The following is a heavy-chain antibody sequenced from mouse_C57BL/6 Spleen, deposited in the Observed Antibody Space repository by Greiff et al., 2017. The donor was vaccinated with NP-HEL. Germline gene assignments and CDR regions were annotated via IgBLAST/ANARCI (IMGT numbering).Heavy chain of an antibody. CDR2: ISSGSSTI. J-gene: IGHJ4*01. V-gene: IGHV5-17*01. Sequence: EVKLVESGGGLVKPGGSLKLSCAASGFTFSDYGMHWVRQAPEKGLEWVAYISSGSSTIYYADTVKGRFTISRDNAKNTLFLQMTSLRSEDTAMYYCERDRYDYDDAMDYWGQGTSVTVSS. D-gene: IGHD2-4*01. CDR1: GFTFSDYG. CDR3: ERDRYDYDDAMDY.